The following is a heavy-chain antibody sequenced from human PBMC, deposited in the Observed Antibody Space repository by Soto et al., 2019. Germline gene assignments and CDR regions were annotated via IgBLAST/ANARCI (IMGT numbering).Heavy chain of an antibody. V-gene: IGHV4-59*01. CDR3: ARGRGGWFINQLLNAFDI. J-gene: IGHJ3*02. Sequence: QVQLQESGPGLVKPSETLSLTCTVSGGSISSYYWSWIRQPPGKGLEWIGYIYYSGSTNYNPSLNSPVTISVDTSKNQFSLKLSSVTAADTAVYYCARGRGGWFINQLLNAFDIWGQGTMVTVSS. D-gene: IGHD2-2*01. CDR1: GGSISSYY. CDR2: IYYSGST.